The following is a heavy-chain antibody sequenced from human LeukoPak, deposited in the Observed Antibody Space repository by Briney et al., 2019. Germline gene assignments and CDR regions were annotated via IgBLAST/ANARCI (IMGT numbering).Heavy chain of an antibody. CDR3: ARNPYCSSTSCYWRYYYYYGMDV. D-gene: IGHD2-2*01. V-gene: IGHV3-48*02. J-gene: IGHJ6*02. CDR1: GFTFSSCS. CDR2: ISSSSSTI. Sequence: GGSLRLSCAASGFTFSSCSMNWVRQAPGKGLEWVSYISSSSSTIYYADSVKGRFTISRDNAKNSLYLQMNSLRDEDTAVYYCARNPYCSSTSCYWRYYYYYGMDVWGQGTTVTVSS.